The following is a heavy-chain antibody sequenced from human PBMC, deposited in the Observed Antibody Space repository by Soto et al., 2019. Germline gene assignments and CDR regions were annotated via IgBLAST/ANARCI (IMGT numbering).Heavy chain of an antibody. D-gene: IGHD1-26*01. CDR3: AKGDLLH. Sequence: PGGSLRLSCAASGFTFSSYAMHWVRQAPGKGLEWVAVISYDGSNKYYADSVKCRFTIARDNSKYTLYLQMNSLSAEDTAVYYCAKGDLLHWGQGTLVTVSS. J-gene: IGHJ4*02. V-gene: IGHV3-30-3*01. CDR2: ISYDGSNK. CDR1: GFTFSSYA.